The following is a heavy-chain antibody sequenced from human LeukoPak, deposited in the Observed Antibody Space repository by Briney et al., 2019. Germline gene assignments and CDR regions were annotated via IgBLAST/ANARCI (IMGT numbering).Heavy chain of an antibody. Sequence: SVTVSFKGSVGTFSKYASSWVRQAPGQGREWMGGISPILGIANYAQKFQGRVTITADKSTSTAYMELSSLRSEDTAVYYCARGGYYDSHHDAFDIWSQGTMVSVSS. CDR1: VGTFSKYA. D-gene: IGHD3-22*01. CDR2: ISPILGIA. V-gene: IGHV1-69*10. CDR3: ARGGYYDSHHDAFDI. J-gene: IGHJ3*02.